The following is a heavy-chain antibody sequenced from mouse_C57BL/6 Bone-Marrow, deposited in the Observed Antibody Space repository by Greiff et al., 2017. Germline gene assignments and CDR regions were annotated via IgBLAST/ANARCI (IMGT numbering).Heavy chain of an antibody. CDR3: ARQAIYYGSGGFAY. J-gene: IGHJ3*01. CDR2: ILPGSGST. V-gene: IGHV1-9*01. D-gene: IGHD2-2*01. Sequence: QVQLQQSGAELMKPGASVKISCKATGYTFSSYWIEWVKQRPGHGLEWIGEILPGSGSTNYNEKFKGKATFTADTSYNTAYMQLSSLPSEDSAVYYCARQAIYYGSGGFAYWGQGTLVTVSA. CDR1: GYTFSSYW.